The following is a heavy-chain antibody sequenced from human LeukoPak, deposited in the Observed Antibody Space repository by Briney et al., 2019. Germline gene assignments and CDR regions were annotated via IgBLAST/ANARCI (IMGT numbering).Heavy chain of an antibody. D-gene: IGHD3-10*01. V-gene: IGHV3-66*01. CDR3: ARDTLYYYGSGSYYNVPY. J-gene: IGHJ4*02. CDR1: GFTVSSNY. CDR2: IYSGGST. Sequence: PGGSLRLSCAASGFTVSSNYMSWVRQAPGKGLEWVSVIYSGGSTYYADSVKGRFTISRDNSKNTLYLQMNSLRAEDTAVYYCARDTLYYYGSGSYYNVPYWGQGTLVTVSS.